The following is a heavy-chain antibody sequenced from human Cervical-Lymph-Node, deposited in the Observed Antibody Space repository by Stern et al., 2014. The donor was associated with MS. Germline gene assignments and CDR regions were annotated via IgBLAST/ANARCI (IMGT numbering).Heavy chain of an antibody. J-gene: IGHJ4*02. CDR3: ARGGGLVGYFDY. V-gene: IGHV1-69*06. Sequence: QVQLVQSGAEVKKPGSSVKVSCKASGDTFSSYAINWVRQVPGQGLEWMGVISPVFGTTNYAQKFQGRVTITADKSTNTAYMELMTLRSEDTAVYYCARGGGLVGYFDYWGQGSLVIVSS. CDR2: ISPVFGTT. D-gene: IGHD1-26*01. CDR1: GDTFSSYA.